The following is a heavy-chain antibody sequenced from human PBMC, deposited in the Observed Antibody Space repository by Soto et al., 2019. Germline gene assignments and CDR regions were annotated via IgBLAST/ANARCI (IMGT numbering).Heavy chain of an antibody. J-gene: IGHJ6*02. Sequence: GGSLRLSCAASGFTFSNAWMSWVRQAPGKGLEWVGRIKSKTDGGTTDYAAPVKGRFTISRDDSKNTLYLQMNSLKTEDTAVYYCTTGYDSSGYHTRDYYYYGMDVRGQGTTVTVSS. V-gene: IGHV3-15*01. CDR2: IKSKTDGGTT. D-gene: IGHD3-22*01. CDR3: TTGYDSSGYHTRDYYYYGMDV. CDR1: GFTFSNAW.